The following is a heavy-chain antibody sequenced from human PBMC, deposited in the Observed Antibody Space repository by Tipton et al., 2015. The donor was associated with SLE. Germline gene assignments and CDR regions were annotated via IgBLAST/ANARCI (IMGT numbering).Heavy chain of an antibody. CDR3: ARGWLQLWDYYYYYMDV. D-gene: IGHD5-24*01. Sequence: SLRLSCAASGFTFSDYYMSWIRQAPGKGLEWVSYISNSGSTIYYADSVKGRFTISRDNSKNTLYLQMNTLRAEDTAVYYCARGWLQLWDYYYYYMDVWGKGTTVTVSS. J-gene: IGHJ6*03. CDR2: ISNSGSTI. CDR1: GFTFSDYY. V-gene: IGHV3-11*04.